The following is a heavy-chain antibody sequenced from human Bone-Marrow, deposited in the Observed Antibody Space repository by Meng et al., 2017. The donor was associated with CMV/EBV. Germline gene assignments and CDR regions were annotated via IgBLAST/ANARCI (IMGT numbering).Heavy chain of an antibody. CDR2: INPNSGGT. CDR3: ARCIAEEVNWFDP. J-gene: IGHJ5*02. Sequence: VKVSCKASGYTFTGYYMHWVRQAPGQGLEWMGWINPNSGGTNYAQKFQGRVTMTRDTSISTAYMELSRLRSDDTAVYYCARCIAEEVNWFDPWGQGTLVTVSS. V-gene: IGHV1-2*02. D-gene: IGHD6-13*01. CDR1: GYTFTGYY.